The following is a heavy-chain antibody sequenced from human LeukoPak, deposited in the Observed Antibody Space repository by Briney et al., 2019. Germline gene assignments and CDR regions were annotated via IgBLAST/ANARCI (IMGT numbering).Heavy chain of an antibody. CDR1: GYTFTGYY. D-gene: IGHD5-18*01. V-gene: IGHV1-2*02. CDR2: INPNSGGT. J-gene: IGHJ5*02. Sequence: GASVKVSCKASGYTFTGYYMHWVRQAPGQGLEWMGWINPNSGGTNYAQKFQGRVTMTRDTSISTAYMELSRLRSDDTAGYYCARGAPTYSYGLNWFDPWGQGTLVTVSS. CDR3: ARGAPTYSYGLNWFDP.